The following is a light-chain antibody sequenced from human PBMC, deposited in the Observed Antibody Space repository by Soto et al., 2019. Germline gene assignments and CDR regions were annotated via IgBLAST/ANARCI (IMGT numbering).Light chain of an antibody. CDR3: QSYDSSLSGYVV. J-gene: IGLJ2*01. CDR1: SSNIGAGYD. Sequence: QSVVTQPPSVSGAPGQRVTISCTGSSSNIGAGYDVHWYQQLPGTAPKLLIYGNSNRPSGVPVRFSGSKSGTSASLAITGLQAEDEADYYCQSYDSSLSGYVVFGGGTKLTVL. V-gene: IGLV1-40*01. CDR2: GNS.